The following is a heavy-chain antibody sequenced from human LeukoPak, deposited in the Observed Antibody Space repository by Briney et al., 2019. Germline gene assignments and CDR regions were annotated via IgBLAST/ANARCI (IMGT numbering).Heavy chain of an antibody. D-gene: IGHD6-13*01. J-gene: IGHJ4*02. Sequence: SEALSLTCTVAGGSISSYYWSWIRQPPGKGPEWIGYIYYSGSTNYNPSLKSRVTISVDTSKNQFSLKLSSVTAAGTAVYYCARARYSSSWVDYWGQGTLVTVSS. V-gene: IGHV4-59*01. CDR3: ARARYSSSWVDY. CDR2: IYYSGST. CDR1: GGSISSYY.